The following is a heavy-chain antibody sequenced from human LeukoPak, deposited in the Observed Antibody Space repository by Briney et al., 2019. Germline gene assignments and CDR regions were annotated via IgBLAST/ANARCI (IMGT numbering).Heavy chain of an antibody. CDR1: GFTFSSYG. V-gene: IGHV3-23*01. CDR3: AKRYPFYSSGWNPGSY. D-gene: IGHD6-19*01. J-gene: IGHJ4*02. Sequence: GGSLRLSCAASGFTFSSYGMSWVRQAPGKGLEWVSAISGSGGSTYYADSVKGRFTISRDNSKNTLYLQMNSLRAEDTAVYYCAKRYPFYSSGWNPGSYWGQGTLVTVSS. CDR2: ISGSGGST.